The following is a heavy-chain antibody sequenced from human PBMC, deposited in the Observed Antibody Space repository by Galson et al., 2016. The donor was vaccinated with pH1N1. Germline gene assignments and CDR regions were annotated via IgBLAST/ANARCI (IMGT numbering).Heavy chain of an antibody. Sequence: LSLTCTVSGGSINNYYWSWIRQPPGRGLEWIGFIHSNGATNYKPSLKSRLTMSIYTSKNQFSLRLSSVTAADTAIYYCTRGRASSGERVFDYWGQGALVTVSS. CDR1: GGSINNYY. CDR2: IHSNGAT. D-gene: IGHD3-16*01. J-gene: IGHJ4*02. V-gene: IGHV4-4*09. CDR3: TRGRASSGERVFDY.